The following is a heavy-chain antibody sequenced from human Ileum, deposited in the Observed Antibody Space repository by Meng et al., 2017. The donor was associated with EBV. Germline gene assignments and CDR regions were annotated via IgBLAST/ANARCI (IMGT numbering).Heavy chain of an antibody. Sequence: VQMWQSGAECKKPGLSVKVSFKASGYTFTSYAMHWVHQAPGQRLEWMGWINAGNGNTKYSQKFQGRVTITRDTSASTAYMELSSLRSEDTAVYYCARDYDILTGYYNVMGWFDPWGQGTLVTVSS. D-gene: IGHD3-9*01. CDR1: GYTFTSYA. V-gene: IGHV1-3*01. CDR3: ARDYDILTGYYNVMGWFDP. CDR2: INAGNGNT. J-gene: IGHJ5*02.